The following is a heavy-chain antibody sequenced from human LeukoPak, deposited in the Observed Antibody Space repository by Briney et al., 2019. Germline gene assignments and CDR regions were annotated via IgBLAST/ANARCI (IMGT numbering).Heavy chain of an antibody. D-gene: IGHD3-3*01. V-gene: IGHV4-59*01. CDR2: IYYSGST. CDR3: ARATGVVTAIDY. J-gene: IGHJ4*02. CDR1: GGSISSYY. Sequence: SETLSLTCTVSGGSISSYYWSWIRQPPGKGLEWIGYIYYSGSTNYNPPLKSRVTISVDTSKNQFSLKLSSVTAADTAVYYCARATGVVTAIDYWGQGTLVTVSS.